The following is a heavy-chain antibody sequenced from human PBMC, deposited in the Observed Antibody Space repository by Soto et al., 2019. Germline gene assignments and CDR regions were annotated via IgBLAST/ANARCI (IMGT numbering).Heavy chain of an antibody. CDR1: GFSFYTYA. V-gene: IGHV3-23*01. CDR3: ARLGRSAPSDW. CDR2: ITSDGGAT. Sequence: EVQLLESGGALVHPGESLRVSCAASGFSFYTYAMIWARQAPGKGLEWVSAITSDGGATYYAESVKGRFSISRDNSKNTLYLQMNNLRAEDTAVYYCARLGRSAPSDWWGQGTLVTVSS. J-gene: IGHJ4*02. D-gene: IGHD3-3*01.